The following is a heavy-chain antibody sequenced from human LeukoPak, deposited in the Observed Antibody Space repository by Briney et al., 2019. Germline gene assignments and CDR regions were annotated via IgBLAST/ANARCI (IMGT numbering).Heavy chain of an antibody. CDR3: ARDARVRMDV. Sequence: GGSLRLSCAASGFTFSGYWMSWVRQAPGKGPEWVANIKQDESEKYYLDSVKGRFTISRDNAKNSLFLQMNSLRAEDTAVYYCARDARVRMDVWGKGTTVTVSS. CDR2: IKQDESEK. J-gene: IGHJ6*04. V-gene: IGHV3-7*01. CDR1: GFTFSGYW.